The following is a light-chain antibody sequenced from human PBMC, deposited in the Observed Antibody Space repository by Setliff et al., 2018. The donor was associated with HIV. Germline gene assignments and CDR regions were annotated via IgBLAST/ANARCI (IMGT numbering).Light chain of an antibody. CDR1: SSDVGGYNY. J-gene: IGLJ1*01. Sequence: QSALTQPASVSGSPGQSITTSCTGTSSDVGGYNYVSWYQQHPGKAPKVMIYEVSNRPSGVSNRFSGSKSGNTASLTISGLQAEDEADYHCTSYTSSYTLVFGTGTKV. CDR2: EVS. CDR3: TSYTSSYTLV. V-gene: IGLV2-14*01.